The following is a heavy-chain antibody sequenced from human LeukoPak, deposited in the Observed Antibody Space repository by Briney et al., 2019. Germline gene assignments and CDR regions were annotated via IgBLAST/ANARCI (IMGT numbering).Heavy chain of an antibody. CDR1: GGSFSGYY. CDR3: ARGQGYYYGSGSYYYFDY. Sequence: SETLSLTCAVYGGSFSGYYWSWIRQPPGEGLEWIGEINHSGSTNYNPSPKSRVTISADTSKNQFSLKLSSVTAADTAVYYCARGQGYYYGSGSYYYFDYWGQGTLVTVSS. D-gene: IGHD3-10*01. J-gene: IGHJ4*02. V-gene: IGHV4-34*01. CDR2: INHSGST.